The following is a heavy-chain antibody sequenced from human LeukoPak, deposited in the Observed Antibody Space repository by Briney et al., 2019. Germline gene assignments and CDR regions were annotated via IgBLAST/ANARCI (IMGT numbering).Heavy chain of an antibody. D-gene: IGHD3-9*01. Sequence: SSETLSLTCTVSGGSISSYYWNWIRQPPGKGLEWIGYVYYSGSTNYNPSLKSRVTISVDTSKNQFSLKLSSVTAADTAVYYCAREYYDILTGYSNYNWFDPWGQGTLVTVSS. CDR2: VYYSGST. CDR1: GGSISSYY. J-gene: IGHJ5*02. V-gene: IGHV4-59*01. CDR3: AREYYDILTGYSNYNWFDP.